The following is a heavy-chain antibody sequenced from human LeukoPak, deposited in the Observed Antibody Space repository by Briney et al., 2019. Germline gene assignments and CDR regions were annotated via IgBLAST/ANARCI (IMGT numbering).Heavy chain of an antibody. CDR3: AKDPPTRVLMVYSN. V-gene: IGHV3-9*01. CDR1: GFTFDDYA. J-gene: IGHJ4*02. CDR2: ISWNSGSI. Sequence: GGSLRLSCAASGFTFDDYAMHWVRQAPGKGLEWVSGISWNSGSIGYADSVKGRFTISRDNAKNSLYLQMNSLRAEDTALYYCAKDPPTRVLMVYSNWGQGTLVTVSS. D-gene: IGHD2-8*01.